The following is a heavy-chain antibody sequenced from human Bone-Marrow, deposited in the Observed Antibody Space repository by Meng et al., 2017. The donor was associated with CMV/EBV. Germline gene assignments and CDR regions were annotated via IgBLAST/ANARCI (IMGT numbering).Heavy chain of an antibody. Sequence: GESLKISCEASGFIFSSFEMHWVRQAPGKGLEWVANIKQDGSEKYYVDSVKGRFTISRDNAKNSLYLQMNSLRAEDTAVYYCARLGYCSSTSCPLEGYYYYGMDVWGQGTTVTVSS. J-gene: IGHJ6*02. CDR2: IKQDGSEK. CDR1: GFIFSSFE. CDR3: ARLGYCSSTSCPLEGYYYYGMDV. V-gene: IGHV3-7*01. D-gene: IGHD2-2*01.